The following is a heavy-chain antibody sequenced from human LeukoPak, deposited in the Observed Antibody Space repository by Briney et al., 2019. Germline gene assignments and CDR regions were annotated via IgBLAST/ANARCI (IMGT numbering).Heavy chain of an antibody. D-gene: IGHD3-16*01. J-gene: IGHJ4*02. CDR2: IKQDGSEK. CDR3: ARDGFGTGSN. V-gene: IGHV3-7*03. CDR1: GLTFSNYW. Sequence: GGSLRLSCAASGLTFSNYWMDWVRQAPGKGLEWVANIKQDGSEKNYVESVKGRFIISRDNAKNSLYLQMNTLRADDTAVYYCARDGFGTGSNWGQGTLVTVSS.